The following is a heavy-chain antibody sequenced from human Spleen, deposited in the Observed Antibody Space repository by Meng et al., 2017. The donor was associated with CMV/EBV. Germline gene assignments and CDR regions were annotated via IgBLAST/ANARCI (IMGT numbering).Heavy chain of an antibody. D-gene: IGHD6-19*01. V-gene: IGHV4-4*07. CDR2: IYTSGST. CDR1: GGSISSYD. Sequence: QWRLRAPGPGLVKPPTTLSLTCTVSGGSISSYDWSWIRQPAGKGLEWIGRIYTSGSTNYNPSLKRRVTMSVDTSKNQFSLKLSSVTAADTAVYYCARTRGIAVAGSFDYWGQGTLVTVSS. CDR3: ARTRGIAVAGSFDY. J-gene: IGHJ4*02.